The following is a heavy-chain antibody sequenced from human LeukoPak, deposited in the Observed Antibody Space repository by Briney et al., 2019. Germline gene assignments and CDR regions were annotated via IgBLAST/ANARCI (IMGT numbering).Heavy chain of an antibody. D-gene: IGHD1-26*01. V-gene: IGHV3-30*18. CDR1: GFTFSSYG. J-gene: IGHJ6*02. CDR3: AKDQKGGARLTDCYGMDF. CDR2: TSYDGSKL. Sequence: GGSLRLSCAASGFTFSSYGMHWVRQAPGKGLEWVAATSYDGSKLYYADSVKGRFTISRDNSKNTLYLQMNSLRAEDTTVYYSAKDQKGGARLTDCYGMDFWGQGTTVTVSS.